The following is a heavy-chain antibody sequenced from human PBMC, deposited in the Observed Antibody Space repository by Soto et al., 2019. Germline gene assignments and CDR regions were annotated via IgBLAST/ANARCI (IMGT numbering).Heavy chain of an antibody. CDR2: ISVSGKT. Sequence: GGSLRLSCAASGFSFSSFAMSWVRQAPGKGLEWVSSISVSGKTYYADSVKGRFTISRDNSKNTLYLQMNSLRAEDTAVYYCARDLEAGYSYGVFDYWGQGTLVTVSS. V-gene: IGHV3-23*01. J-gene: IGHJ4*02. CDR3: ARDLEAGYSYGVFDY. D-gene: IGHD5-18*01. CDR1: GFSFSSFA.